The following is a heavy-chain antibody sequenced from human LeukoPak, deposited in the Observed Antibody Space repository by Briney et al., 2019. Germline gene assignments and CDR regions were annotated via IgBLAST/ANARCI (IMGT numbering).Heavy chain of an antibody. CDR1: GFTFSSYA. D-gene: IGHD2-2*01. J-gene: IGHJ6*02. V-gene: IGHV3-30-3*01. CDR2: ISYDGSNK. CDR3: ASNPSYCSSTSCYDYYYYYGMDV. Sequence: GGSLRVSCAASGFTFSSYAMHWVRQAPGKGLEWVAVISYDGSNKYYADSVKGRFTISRDNSKNTLYLQMNSLRAEDTAVYYCASNPSYCSSTSCYDYYYYYGMDVWGQGTTVTVSS.